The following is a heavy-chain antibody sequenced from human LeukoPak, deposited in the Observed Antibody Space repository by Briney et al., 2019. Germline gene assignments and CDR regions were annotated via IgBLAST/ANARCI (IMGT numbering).Heavy chain of an antibody. CDR1: GGTFSSYA. J-gene: IGHJ5*02. D-gene: IGHD4-23*01. Sequence: ASVKVSCKASGGTFSSYAISWVRQAPGQGLEWMGGIIPIFGTANYAQKFQGRVTITADESTSTAYMELSSLRSEDTAVYYCARDERPLSALGTTVVTPRRQSNVYNWFDPWGQGTLVTVSS. CDR2: IIPIFGTA. CDR3: ARDERPLSALGTTVVTPRRQSNVYNWFDP. V-gene: IGHV1-69*13.